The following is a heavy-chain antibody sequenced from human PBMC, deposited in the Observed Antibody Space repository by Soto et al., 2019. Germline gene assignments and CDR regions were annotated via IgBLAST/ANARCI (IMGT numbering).Heavy chain of an antibody. V-gene: IGHV1-18*01. CDR2: ISAYNGNT. J-gene: IGHJ4*02. CDR1: GYTFTSYG. Sequence: QVQLVQSGAEVKKPGASVKVSCKASGYTFTSYGISWVRQXXXXXXXWMGWISAYNGNTNYAQKLQGRVTMTTDPXXXXXYMXLXXXXXXXXXVXYCARGQAAAHLEKGFDYWGQGTLVTVSS. CDR3: ARGQAAAHLEKGFDY. D-gene: IGHD3-3*01.